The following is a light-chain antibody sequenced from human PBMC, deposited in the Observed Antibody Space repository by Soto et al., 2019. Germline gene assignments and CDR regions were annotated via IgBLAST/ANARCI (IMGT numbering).Light chain of an antibody. CDR2: KDS. V-gene: IGLV3-25*02. CDR1: ALPKQY. J-gene: IGLJ1*01. Sequence: SYELTQPPSVSVFPGQTARITCSGEALPKQYAYWYQQKPGQAPVLVIYKDSERPSGIPGRFSGSSSGTTVTLTISGVQAEDEADYYCQSADSSGIYQVFGTGTKLTVL. CDR3: QSADSSGIYQV.